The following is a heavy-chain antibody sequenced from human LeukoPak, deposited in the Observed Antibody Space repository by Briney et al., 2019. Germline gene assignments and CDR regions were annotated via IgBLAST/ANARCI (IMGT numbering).Heavy chain of an antibody. CDR3: ARDLDYGGSYQKLGADAFDI. D-gene: IGHD1-26*01. V-gene: IGHV4-61*02. J-gene: IGHJ3*02. Sequence: SQTLSLTCTVSGGSISSGSYYWSWIRQPAGEGLEWIGRIYTSGSTNYNPSLKSRVTISVDTSKNQFSLKLSSVTAADTAVYYCARDLDYGGSYQKLGADAFDIWGQGTMVTVSS. CDR2: IYTSGST. CDR1: GGSISSGSYY.